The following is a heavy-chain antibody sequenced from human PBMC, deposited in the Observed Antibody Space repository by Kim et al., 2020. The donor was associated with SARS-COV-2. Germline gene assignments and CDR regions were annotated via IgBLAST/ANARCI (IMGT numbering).Heavy chain of an antibody. J-gene: IGHJ4*02. Sequence: GGSLRLSCAASGFTFSSYAMSWVRQAPGKGLEWVSSIGGGGANTHYADSVRGRFTISRDNSKNTLSLQMNSLRAEDTALYYCAKRGGGGYSFYFDYWGQGALVTVSS. D-gene: IGHD3-22*01. CDR2: IGGGGANT. CDR1: GFTFSSYA. CDR3: AKRGGGGYSFYFDY. V-gene: IGHV3-23*01.